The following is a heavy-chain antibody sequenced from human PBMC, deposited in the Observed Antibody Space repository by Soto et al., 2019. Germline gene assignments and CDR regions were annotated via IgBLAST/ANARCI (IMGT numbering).Heavy chain of an antibody. CDR1: GGSITRSRYY. V-gene: IGHV4-39*01. CDR2: INYSGNT. J-gene: IGHJ4*02. Sequence: SETLSLTCIVSGGSITRSRYYWGWIRQPPGKGLEWIGSINYSGNTDYNPSLKSRGSISADTSKNQYSLKLSSVTAADTAVYYCARPKYYYDSTAYPFDFWGQGTLVTVSS. D-gene: IGHD3-22*01. CDR3: ARPKYYYDSTAYPFDF.